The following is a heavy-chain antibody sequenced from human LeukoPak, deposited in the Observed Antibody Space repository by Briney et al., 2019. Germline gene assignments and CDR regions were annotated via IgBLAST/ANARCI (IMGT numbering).Heavy chain of an antibody. J-gene: IGHJ4*02. Sequence: KPGGSLRLSCAASVFTFSSYSMNWVRQAPGKGLEWVSSISSSSSYIYYADSVKGRFTISRDNAKNSLYLQMNSLRAEDTAVYYCASRYYSGGSCYNFDYQGQGTLVTVSS. CDR1: VFTFSSYS. CDR3: ASRYYSGGSCYNFDY. CDR2: ISSSSSYI. D-gene: IGHD2-15*01. V-gene: IGHV3-21*03.